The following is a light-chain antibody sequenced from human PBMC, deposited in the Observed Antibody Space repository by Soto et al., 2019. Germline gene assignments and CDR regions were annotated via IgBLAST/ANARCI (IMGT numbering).Light chain of an antibody. CDR2: GNT. Sequence: QAVVTQPPSVSGAPAQRVTISCTGSSSNIGAGYDVHWYQQLPGRAPKLLIYGNTNRPSGVPDRFSGSKSGTSASLAITGLQAEDEADYYCLSFDSSLSVVFGGGTKVTVL. J-gene: IGLJ2*01. CDR3: LSFDSSLSVV. V-gene: IGLV1-40*01. CDR1: SSNIGAGYD.